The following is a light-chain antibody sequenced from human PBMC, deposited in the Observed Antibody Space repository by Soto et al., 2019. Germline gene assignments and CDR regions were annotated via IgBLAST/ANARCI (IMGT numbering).Light chain of an antibody. Sequence: DIQLTQSPSFLSASVGDRVTITCRASQAIDTYLAWYQQKPGKAPKLLIYAASLLQSGVPSRFSGSGSGTEFTLTINSLQPEDFASYDCQQLNSFPFIFGQGTRLEIK. J-gene: IGKJ5*01. V-gene: IGKV1-9*01. CDR2: AAS. CDR1: QAIDTY. CDR3: QQLNSFPFI.